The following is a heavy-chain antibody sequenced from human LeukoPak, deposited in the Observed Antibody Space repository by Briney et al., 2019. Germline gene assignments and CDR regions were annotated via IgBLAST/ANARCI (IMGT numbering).Heavy chain of an antibody. CDR1: GGSISSSSYY. CDR2: IYYSGST. D-gene: IGHD3-22*01. J-gene: IGHJ5*02. Sequence: SETLSLTCTVSGGSISSSSYYWGWIRQPPGKGLEWIGSIYYSGSTYYNPSLKSRVTISVDTSKNQFSLKLSSVTAADTAVYYCARHEITMIVVVITANWFVPWGQGTLVTVSS. V-gene: IGHV4-39*01. CDR3: ARHEITMIVVVITANWFVP.